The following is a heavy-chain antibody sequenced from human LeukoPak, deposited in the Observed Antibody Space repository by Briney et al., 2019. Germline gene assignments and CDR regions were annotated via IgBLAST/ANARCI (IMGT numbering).Heavy chain of an antibody. CDR2: IYYSGST. D-gene: IGHD2-2*01. Sequence: PSETLSLTCTVSGGSISSYYWSWIRQPPGKGLEWIGYIYYSGSTNYNPSLKSRVTISVDRSKNQFSLKLSSVTAADTAVYYCARVGPVPAAPGAIDYWGQGTLVTVSS. J-gene: IGHJ4*02. CDR1: GGSISSYY. CDR3: ARVGPVPAAPGAIDY. V-gene: IGHV4-59*12.